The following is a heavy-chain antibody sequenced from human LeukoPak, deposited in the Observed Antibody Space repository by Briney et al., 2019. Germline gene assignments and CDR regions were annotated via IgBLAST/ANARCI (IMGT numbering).Heavy chain of an antibody. V-gene: IGHV1-18*01. CDR1: GYTFTSYG. Sequence: ASVNVSCKASGYTFTSYGISWVRQAPGQGLEWMGWISAYNGNTNYAQKLRGRVTMTTDTSTSTAYMELRSLRSDDTAVYYCARDLDDFWSGRGIFDYWGQGTLVTVSS. CDR3: ARDLDDFWSGRGIFDY. D-gene: IGHD3-3*01. CDR2: ISAYNGNT. J-gene: IGHJ4*02.